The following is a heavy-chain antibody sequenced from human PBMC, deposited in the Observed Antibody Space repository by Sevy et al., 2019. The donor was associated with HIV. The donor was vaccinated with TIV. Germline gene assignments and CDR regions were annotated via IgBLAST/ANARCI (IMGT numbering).Heavy chain of an antibody. J-gene: IGHJ6*02. CDR3: ARDCSSTSCLWGMDV. CDR2: IKLDGSEK. CDR1: GFTFRSYW. V-gene: IGHV3-7*03. D-gene: IGHD2-2*01. Sequence: GGSLRLSCVASGFTFRSYWMSWVRQAPGKGLEWMANIKLDGSEKYYVDSVKGRFTISRDNAKNSLYLQMNSLRAEDTAVYYCARDCSSTSCLWGMDVWGQGTTVTVSS.